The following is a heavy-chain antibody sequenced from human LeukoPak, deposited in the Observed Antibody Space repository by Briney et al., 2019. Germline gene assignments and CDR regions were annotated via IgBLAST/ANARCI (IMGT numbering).Heavy chain of an antibody. D-gene: IGHD6-19*01. CDR2: IYYSGST. CDR1: GGSISSGGYY. CDR3: ARQVVAVAGTGYFDY. V-gene: IGHV4-39*01. J-gene: IGHJ4*02. Sequence: SETLSLTCTVSGGSISSGGYYWSWIRQHPGKGLEWIGYIYYSGSTYYNASLKSRATISVDTSKNQFSLKLNSVTAADTAVYFCARQVVAVAGTGYFDYWGQGTLVTVSS.